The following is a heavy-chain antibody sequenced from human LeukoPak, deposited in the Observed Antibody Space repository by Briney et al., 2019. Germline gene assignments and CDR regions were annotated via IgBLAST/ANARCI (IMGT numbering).Heavy chain of an antibody. Sequence: ASVKVSCKASGYTFTGYYMHWVRQAPGQGLEWMGWINPNSGGTNYAQKFQGRVTMTRDTSISTAYMELSRLRSDDTAVYYCARGKGSSSPLTDYWGQGTLVTVSS. CDR2: INPNSGGT. CDR3: ARGKGSSSPLTDY. J-gene: IGHJ4*02. D-gene: IGHD6-6*01. V-gene: IGHV1-2*02. CDR1: GYTFTGYY.